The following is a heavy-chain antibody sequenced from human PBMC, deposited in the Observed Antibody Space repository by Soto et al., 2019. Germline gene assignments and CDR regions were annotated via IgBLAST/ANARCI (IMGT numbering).Heavy chain of an antibody. CDR1: GGTFSSYT. J-gene: IGHJ6*02. D-gene: IGHD2-2*01. CDR3: ARAVVPAAITCGMDV. V-gene: IGHV1-69*02. Sequence: QVQLVQSGAEVKKPGSSVKVSCKASGGTFSSYTISWVRQAPGQGLEWMGRIIPILGIANYAQKFQGRVTITADKSTSTAYMELSSLRSEDTAVYYCARAVVPAAITCGMDVWGQGTTVTVSS. CDR2: IIPILGIA.